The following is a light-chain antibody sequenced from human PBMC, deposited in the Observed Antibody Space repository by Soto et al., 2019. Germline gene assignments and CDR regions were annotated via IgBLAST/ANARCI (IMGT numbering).Light chain of an antibody. J-gene: IGKJ5*01. CDR2: AAS. CDR1: QSVVTN. V-gene: IGKV3-15*01. Sequence: EIVMTQSPATLSVSPGEGATLSCRASQSVVTNLASYQQKSGQAPRLLIYAASTRATAVPARFSGSGSGTEFTLTIISLQSEDSAIYYCEQYNNWRAITFGQGTRLEIK. CDR3: EQYNNWRAIT.